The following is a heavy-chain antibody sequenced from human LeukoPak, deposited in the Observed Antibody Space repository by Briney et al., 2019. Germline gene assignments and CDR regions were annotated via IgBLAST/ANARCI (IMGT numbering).Heavy chain of an antibody. CDR1: GFTVSSNY. CDR2: ISGSGGST. Sequence: GGSLRLSCAASGFTVSSNYMSWVRQAPGKGLEWVSVISGSGGSTYYADSVKGRFTISRDNSKNTLYLQMNSLRAEDTAVYYCAKTRKWQQLDAFDIWGQGTMVTVSS. V-gene: IGHV3-23*01. D-gene: IGHD6-13*01. J-gene: IGHJ3*02. CDR3: AKTRKWQQLDAFDI.